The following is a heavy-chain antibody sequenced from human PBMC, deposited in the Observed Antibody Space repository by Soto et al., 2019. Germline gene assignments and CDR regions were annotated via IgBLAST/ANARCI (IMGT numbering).Heavy chain of an antibody. CDR3: AKGRNLSSSWYSDY. V-gene: IGHV3-23*01. J-gene: IGHJ4*02. CDR1: GFTFSSYA. D-gene: IGHD6-13*01. Sequence: EVQLLESGGGLVQPGGYLRLSCAAYGFTFSSYAMSWVRQAPGKGLEWVAAISGSGGSTYYADTVKGRFTISRDNSKNTLYLQMNSLRADDTAVYYCAKGRNLSSSWYSDYWGQGTLVTVSS. CDR2: ISGSGGST.